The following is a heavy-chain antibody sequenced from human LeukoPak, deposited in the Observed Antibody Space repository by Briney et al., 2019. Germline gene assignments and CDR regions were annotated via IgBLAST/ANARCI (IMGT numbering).Heavy chain of an antibody. D-gene: IGHD3-10*01. CDR2: IKQDGSEK. V-gene: IGHV3-7*01. Sequence: GGSLRLSCAASGFTFSGYWMSWVRQAPGKGLEWVANIKQDGSEKYYVDSVKGRFTISRDNAKNSQYLQMNSLRAEDTAVYYCARERRRLLWFGGSYYFDYWGQGTLVTVSS. CDR3: ARERRRLLWFGGSYYFDY. CDR1: GFTFSGYW. J-gene: IGHJ4*02.